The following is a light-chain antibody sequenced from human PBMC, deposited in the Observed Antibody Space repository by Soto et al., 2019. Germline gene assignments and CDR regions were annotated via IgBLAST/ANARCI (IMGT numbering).Light chain of an antibody. V-gene: IGKV3-20*01. CDR1: QSVNSRY. Sequence: EIVLTQSPGTLSLSPGERATLSCRASQSVNSRYLAWYQQKPGQAPRLLISGASTRATGIPDRFSGSGSGTDFTLTISRLEPEDFAVYYCQHYGNSRWTFGQGTKVEIK. J-gene: IGKJ1*01. CDR2: GAS. CDR3: QHYGNSRWT.